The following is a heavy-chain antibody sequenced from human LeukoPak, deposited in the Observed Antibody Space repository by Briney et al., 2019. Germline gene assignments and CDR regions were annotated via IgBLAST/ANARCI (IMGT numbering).Heavy chain of an antibody. J-gene: IGHJ5*02. V-gene: IGHV4-34*01. CDR2: INHSGST. Sequence: PSETLSLTCAVYGGSFSGYHWSWIRQPPGKGLEWIGEINHSGSTNYNPSLKSRVTISVDTSKNQFSLKLSSVTAADTAVYYCARGESHWFDPWGQGTLVTVSS. CDR3: ARGESHWFDP. CDR1: GGSFSGYH.